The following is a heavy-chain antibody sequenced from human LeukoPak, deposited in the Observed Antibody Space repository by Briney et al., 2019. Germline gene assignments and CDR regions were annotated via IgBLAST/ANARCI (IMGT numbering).Heavy chain of an antibody. J-gene: IGHJ4*02. CDR2: IYYSGST. CDR1: GGSISSSSYY. CDR3: ASLGYYYDSSGFNALVDY. Sequence: PSETLSLTCTVSGGSISSSSYYWGWIRQPPGKGLEWIGSIYYSGSTYYNPSLKSLVTISVDTSKNQFSLKLSSVTAADTAVYYCASLGYYYDSSGFNALVDYWGQGTLVTVSS. V-gene: IGHV4-39*01. D-gene: IGHD3-22*01.